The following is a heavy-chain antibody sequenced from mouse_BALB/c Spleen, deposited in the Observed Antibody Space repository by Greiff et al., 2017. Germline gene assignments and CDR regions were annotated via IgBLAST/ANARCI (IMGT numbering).Heavy chain of an antibody. CDR2: IWAGGST. J-gene: IGHJ3*01. D-gene: IGHD1-1*01. Sequence: QVQLKESGPGLVAPSQSLSITCTVSGFSLTSYGVHWVRQPPGKGLEWLGVIWAGGSTNYNSALMSRLSISKDNSKSQVFLKMNSLQTDDTAMYYCARGYYGSSSFAYWGQGTLVTVSA. CDR1: GFSLTSYG. CDR3: ARGYYGSSSFAY. V-gene: IGHV2-9*02.